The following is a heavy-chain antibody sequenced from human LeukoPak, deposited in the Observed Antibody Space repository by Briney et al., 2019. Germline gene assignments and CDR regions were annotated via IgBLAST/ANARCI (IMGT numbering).Heavy chain of an antibody. CDR3: ARDGRDDYNYLFDH. CDR1: GGSFSGFS. V-gene: IGHV4-34*01. J-gene: IGHJ4*02. CDR2: INHSGST. Sequence: SETLSLTCGVSGGSFSGFSWGWIRQPPGKGLEWIGEINHSGSTNYNPSLKSRVTISVDTSKNQFSLKPISVTAADTDVYYCARDGRDDYNYLFDHWGEGTLVTVSS. D-gene: IGHD5-24*01.